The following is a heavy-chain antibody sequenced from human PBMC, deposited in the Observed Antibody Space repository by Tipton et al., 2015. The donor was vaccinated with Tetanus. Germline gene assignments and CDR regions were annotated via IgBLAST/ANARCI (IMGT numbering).Heavy chain of an antibody. CDR2: TYYRSKWFN. D-gene: IGHD4-11*01. J-gene: IGHJ6*02. CDR3: ARDPGHSVAV. CDR1: GDSVSSNTMA. Sequence: GLVKPSQTLSLTCAISGDSVSSNTMAWNWIRQSPSRGLEWLGRTYYRSKWFNDYAVSLRGRITVNADTSRNQFSLQLNSVIPEDTAVYYCARDPGHSVAVWGQGTTVTVSS. V-gene: IGHV6-1*01.